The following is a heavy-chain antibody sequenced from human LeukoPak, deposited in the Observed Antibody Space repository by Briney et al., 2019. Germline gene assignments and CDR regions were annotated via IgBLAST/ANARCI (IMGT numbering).Heavy chain of an antibody. Sequence: ASVKVSCKPSGYTFTGHYIHWVRQAPGQGLAWMGWISGYNGVTRYPQTFQDRITMTTDTSASTVYMELKNLTSDDTAVYFCARDSSNFGDFWGQGTLITVSA. D-gene: IGHD3-3*01. CDR3: ARDSSNFGDF. CDR1: GYTFTGHY. CDR2: ISGYNGVT. J-gene: IGHJ4*02. V-gene: IGHV1-18*04.